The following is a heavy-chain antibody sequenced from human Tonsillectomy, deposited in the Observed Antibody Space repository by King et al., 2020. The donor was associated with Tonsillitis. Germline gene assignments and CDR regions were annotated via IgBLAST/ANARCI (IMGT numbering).Heavy chain of an antibody. Sequence: QVQLQESGPGLVKPSETLSLTCTVSGGSISSYYWSWIRQPPGKGLEWIGYIYYSGSTNYNPSLKSRVTISVDTSKNQFSLKLSSVTAADTAVYYWARGTSGFWSSTSCYELGYWGQGTLVTVSS. CDR2: IYYSGST. CDR3: ARGTSGFWSSTSCYELGY. J-gene: IGHJ4*02. D-gene: IGHD2-2*01. CDR1: GGSISSYY. V-gene: IGHV4-59*01.